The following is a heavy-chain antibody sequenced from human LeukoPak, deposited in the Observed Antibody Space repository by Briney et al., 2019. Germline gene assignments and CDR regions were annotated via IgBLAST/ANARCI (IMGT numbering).Heavy chain of an antibody. CDR1: RVSLSNDG. CDR2: ISDSGGRT. D-gene: IGHD2-2*01. J-gene: IGHJ3*02. V-gene: IGHV3-23*01. CDR3: ASGGRVVPAAMDAFDI. Sequence: GGSLRLSCAVSRVSLSNDGMGWVRQAPGKWLEWGAGISDSGGRTNYAGSVKVRFTISSDKAKNSLYLQMNRLRAEATAVYYCASGGRVVPAAMDAFDIWGQGTMVTVSS.